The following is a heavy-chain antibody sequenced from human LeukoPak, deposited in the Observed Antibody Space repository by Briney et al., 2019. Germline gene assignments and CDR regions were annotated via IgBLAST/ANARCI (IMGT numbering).Heavy chain of an antibody. CDR3: AREQSYYDILTGYSIFDY. V-gene: IGHV1-69*05. CDR1: GGTFSSYA. Sequence: SVKVSCKASGGTFSSYAISWVRQAPGHGLEWMGEIIPIFGTANYAQKLQGRVTMTTDTSTSTAYMELRSLRSDDTAVYYCAREQSYYDILTGYSIFDYWGQGTLVTVSS. J-gene: IGHJ4*02. D-gene: IGHD3-9*01. CDR2: IIPIFGTA.